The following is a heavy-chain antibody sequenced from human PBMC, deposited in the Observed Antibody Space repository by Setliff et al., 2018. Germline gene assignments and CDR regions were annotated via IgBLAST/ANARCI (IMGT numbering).Heavy chain of an antibody. D-gene: IGHD3-22*01. Sequence: ASVKVSCKSSGGTFRSDGFNWVRQAPGQGLEWMGRINNYSFKTNYPQKFLGRVTVTTDTSTGTAYMELGSLTSDDTAIYYCARINFYVSSGYYYAPDYWGPGTLVTVSS. J-gene: IGHJ4*02. CDR2: INNYSFKT. V-gene: IGHV1-18*01. CDR1: GGTFRSDG. CDR3: ARINFYVSSGYYYAPDY.